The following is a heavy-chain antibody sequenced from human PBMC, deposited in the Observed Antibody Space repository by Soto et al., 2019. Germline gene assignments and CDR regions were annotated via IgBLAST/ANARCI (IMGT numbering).Heavy chain of an antibody. Sequence: GGSLRLSCAASGFTFSSYWMSWVRQAPGKGLEWVANIKQDGSEKYYVDSVKGRFTISRDNAKNSPYLQMNSLRAEDTAVYYCARDGLPYDILTGYYVYYYYYGMDVWGQGTTVTVSS. CDR1: GFTFSSYW. CDR3: ARDGLPYDILTGYYVYYYYYGMDV. V-gene: IGHV3-7*05. J-gene: IGHJ6*02. D-gene: IGHD3-9*01. CDR2: IKQDGSEK.